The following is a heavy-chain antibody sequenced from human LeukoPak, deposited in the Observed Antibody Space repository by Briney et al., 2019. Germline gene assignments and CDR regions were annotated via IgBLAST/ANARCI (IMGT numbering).Heavy chain of an antibody. CDR2: ISGDGGRT. CDR1: GFTFDDYA. V-gene: IGHV3-43*02. CDR3: ARGYRYGYLTSYGMDV. J-gene: IGHJ6*02. Sequence: GGSLRLSCAASGFTFDDYAMNWVRQAPGKGLEWVSLISGDGGRTYHADSVQGRFSISRDNSKNSLYLQMNSLRTEYTALYYCARGYRYGYLTSYGMDVWGQGTSVTVSS. D-gene: IGHD5-18*01.